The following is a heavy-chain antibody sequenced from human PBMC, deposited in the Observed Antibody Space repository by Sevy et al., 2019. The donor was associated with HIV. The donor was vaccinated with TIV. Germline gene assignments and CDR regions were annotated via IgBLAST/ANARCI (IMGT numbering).Heavy chain of an antibody. D-gene: IGHD3-3*01. Sequence: ASVKVSCKASGYNFTNYAILWVRQAPGQGLEWMGWIKTDNGNTKYSQRFQGRVTITRDTSATTAYMEMSSLRYDDTALYFCARGKGGIFGVVVGQFDSWGQGTLVTVSS. CDR1: GYNFTNYA. V-gene: IGHV1-3*04. J-gene: IGHJ4*02. CDR3: ARGKGGIFGVVVGQFDS. CDR2: IKTDNGNT.